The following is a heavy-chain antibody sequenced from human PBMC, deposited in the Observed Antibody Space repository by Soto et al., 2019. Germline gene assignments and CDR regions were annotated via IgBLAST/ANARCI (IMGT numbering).Heavy chain of an antibody. CDR2: IYYSGTT. V-gene: IGHV4-59*01. J-gene: IGHJ5*02. Sequence: QVQLQESGPGLVKPSETLSLTCTVSGGSTRNYFWSWIRQPPGKGLEWIGCIYYSGTTNYNSSLKSRVTISLDTSRNHFSLRLRSVTAADTAVYYCARYVNPYDTAVWFDPWGQGTLVTVSS. CDR1: GGSTRNYF. D-gene: IGHD3-9*01. CDR3: ARYVNPYDTAVWFDP.